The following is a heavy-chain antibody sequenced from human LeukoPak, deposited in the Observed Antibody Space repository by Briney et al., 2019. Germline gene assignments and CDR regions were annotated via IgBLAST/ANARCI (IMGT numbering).Heavy chain of an antibody. V-gene: IGHV4-34*01. J-gene: IGHJ4*02. Sequence: SETLSLTCAVYGGSFSGYYWSWIRQPPGKGLEWIGEINHSGSTNYNPSLKSRVTISVDTSKNQFSLKLSSVNAADTAVYYCAKEGGASRFDYWGQGTLVTVSS. CDR1: GGSFSGYY. CDR2: INHSGST. D-gene: IGHD5-12*01. CDR3: AKEGGASRFDY.